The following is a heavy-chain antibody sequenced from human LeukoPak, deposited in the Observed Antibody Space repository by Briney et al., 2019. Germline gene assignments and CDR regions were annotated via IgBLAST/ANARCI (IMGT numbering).Heavy chain of an antibody. CDR2: IYPGDSDT. CDR1: GYSFTSYW. D-gene: IGHD1-26*01. V-gene: IGHV5-51*01. Sequence: GESLKISWKSSGYSFTSYWIGWVRQMPGKGLEWMGIIYPGDSDTRYSPSFQGQVTISADKSISHGFLQWSSLEASDPAIYYCGKLEMGAGFDYWGQGSLVTVSS. CDR3: GKLEMGAGFDY. J-gene: IGHJ4*02.